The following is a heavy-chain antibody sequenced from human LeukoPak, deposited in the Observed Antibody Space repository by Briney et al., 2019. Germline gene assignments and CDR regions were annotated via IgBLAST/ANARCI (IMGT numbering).Heavy chain of an antibody. CDR3: ARAYYYDSNRSYFDY. Sequence: GGSLRLSCAASGFTFSSSAMSWVRQVPGKGLEWVSGISASGGSTYYADSVRGRFTISRDNSKNTLYVQMNSLRDEDTAVYYCARAYYYDSNRSYFDYWGQGTLVTVSS. V-gene: IGHV3-23*01. CDR2: ISASGGST. D-gene: IGHD3-22*01. J-gene: IGHJ4*02. CDR1: GFTFSSSA.